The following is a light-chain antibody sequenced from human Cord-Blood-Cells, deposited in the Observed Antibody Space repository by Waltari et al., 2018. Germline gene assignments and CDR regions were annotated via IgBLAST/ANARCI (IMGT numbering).Light chain of an antibody. J-gene: IGKJ2*01. Sequence: EIVLTQSPATLSLSPGERATLSCRASQSVSSYLAWYQQKTGQAPRLLIYDASNRATGIPARFSGSGAGTDFTLTISSLEPEDFAVYYSQQRSNWPQTFGQGTKLEMK. CDR1: QSVSSY. CDR3: QQRSNWPQT. CDR2: DAS. V-gene: IGKV3-11*01.